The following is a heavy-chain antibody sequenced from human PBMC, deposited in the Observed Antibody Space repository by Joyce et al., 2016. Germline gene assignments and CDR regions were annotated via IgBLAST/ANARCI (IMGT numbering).Heavy chain of an antibody. D-gene: IGHD1-14*01. CDR2: VNPTSGNT. V-gene: IGHV1-8*01. CDR1: GYTFTSYD. CDR3: ARGGNLLDY. J-gene: IGHJ4*02. Sequence: QVQLVQSGAEVKKPGASVRVSCKASGYTFTSYDINWVRQDTGQGLEGMGWVNPTSGNTGYAQKFQGRVTMTWSTSISTAYMELSSLRSEDTAVYDCARGGNLLDYWGRGTLVTVSS.